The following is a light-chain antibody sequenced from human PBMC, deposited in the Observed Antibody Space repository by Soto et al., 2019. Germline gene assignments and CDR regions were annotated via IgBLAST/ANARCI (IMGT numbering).Light chain of an antibody. CDR3: QQYNSYPPFT. V-gene: IGKV1-5*03. J-gene: IGKJ3*01. Sequence: DIQMTQSPSTLSASVGDRVTITCRASQSISSWLAWYQQKPGKAPKLLIYKASSLESGVPSRFSGGGSGTEFTLPISSLQPDDFATYYCQQYNSYPPFTFGPGTKVDIK. CDR1: QSISSW. CDR2: KAS.